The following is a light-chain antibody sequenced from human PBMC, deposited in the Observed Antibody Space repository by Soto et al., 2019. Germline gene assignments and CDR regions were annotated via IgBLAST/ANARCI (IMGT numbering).Light chain of an antibody. V-gene: IGKV3-20*01. CDR1: QSISTN. CDR2: GAF. CDR3: QQYGSSPRT. Sequence: EIVMTQSPVTLSVSPGDTATLSCRASQSISTNLAWYQQKPGQAPRLLISGAFTRATGIPARFSGSGSGTDFTLTISRLEPEDFAVYYCQQYGSSPRTFGQGTKVEIK. J-gene: IGKJ1*01.